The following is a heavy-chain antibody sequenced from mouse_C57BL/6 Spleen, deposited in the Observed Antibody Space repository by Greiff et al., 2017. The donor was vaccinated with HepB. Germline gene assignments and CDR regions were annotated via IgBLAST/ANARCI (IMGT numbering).Heavy chain of an antibody. CDR3: ARAIYDGHYFDY. CDR1: GYSITSGYD. J-gene: IGHJ2*01. Sequence: EVKLVESGPGMVKPSQSLSLTCTVTGYSITSGYDWHWIRHFPGNKLEWMGYISYSGSTNYNPSLKSRISITHDTSKNHFFLKLNSVTTEDTATYYCARAIYDGHYFDYWGQGTTLTVSS. V-gene: IGHV3-1*01. D-gene: IGHD2-3*01. CDR2: ISYSGST.